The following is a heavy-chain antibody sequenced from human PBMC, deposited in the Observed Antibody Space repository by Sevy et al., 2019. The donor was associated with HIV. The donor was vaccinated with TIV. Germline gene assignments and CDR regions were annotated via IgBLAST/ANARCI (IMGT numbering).Heavy chain of an antibody. CDR3: ASGPLYSSSPGYYGMDV. Sequence: KQSQTLSLTCAISGDSVSSNSAAWNWIRQSPSRGLEWLGRTYYRSKWYNDYAVSVKSRITINPDTSKNQFSLQLNSVTPEDTAVYYCASGPLYSSSPGYYGMDVWGQGTTVTVSS. CDR1: GDSVSSNSAA. D-gene: IGHD6-6*01. J-gene: IGHJ6*02. CDR2: TYYRSKWYN. V-gene: IGHV6-1*01.